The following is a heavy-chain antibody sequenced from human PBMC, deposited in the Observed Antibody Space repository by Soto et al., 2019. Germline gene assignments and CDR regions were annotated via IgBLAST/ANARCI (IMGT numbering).Heavy chain of an antibody. Sequence: GCMRLACTASGFRFGDYSMSWVRQAPGKGLEWVGFIRSKAYGGTTEYAASVKGRFTISRDDSKSIAYLQMNSLKTEDTAVYYCTSDFFAADGTRPYYYYGMDVWGQGTTVTVSS. CDR3: TSDFFAADGTRPYYYYGMDV. CDR2: IRSKAYGGTT. V-gene: IGHV3-49*04. J-gene: IGHJ6*02. D-gene: IGHD6-13*01. CDR1: GFRFGDYS.